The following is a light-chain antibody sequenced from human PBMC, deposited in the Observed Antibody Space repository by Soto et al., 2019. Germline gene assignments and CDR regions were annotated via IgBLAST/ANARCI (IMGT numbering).Light chain of an antibody. V-gene: IGLV2-11*01. J-gene: IGLJ1*01. CDR1: SRDVGGYNY. CDR3: CSYACIYAF. Sequence: QSVLTQPRSVSGSPGQTVTISCTGTSRDVGGYNYVSWYQQHPGKAPKLMIYDVSKRPSGVPDRFSGSKSGNTASLTISGLQAVDEADYYCCSYACIYAFLGTGTQV. CDR2: DVS.